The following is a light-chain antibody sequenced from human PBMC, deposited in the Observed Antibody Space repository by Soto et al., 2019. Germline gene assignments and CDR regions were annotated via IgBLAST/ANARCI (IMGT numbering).Light chain of an antibody. CDR1: QSISSW. J-gene: IGKJ4*01. CDR2: KAS. V-gene: IGKV1-5*03. CDR3: QQYNSYPLT. Sequence: DIQMTQSTSTLSASVGDRVTITCRASQSISSWLAWYQQKPGKAPKLLIYKASSLESGVPSRFSGSGSGTEFTLTISSLQPDDFATYYCQQYNSYPLTFGGGTKVETK.